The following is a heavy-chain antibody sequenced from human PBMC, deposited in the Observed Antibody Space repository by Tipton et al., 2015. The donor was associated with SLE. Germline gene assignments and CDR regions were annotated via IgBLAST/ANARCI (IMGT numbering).Heavy chain of an antibody. J-gene: IGHJ2*01. CDR2: INWNGGST. CDR1: GFSFVAYT. Sequence: GSLRLSCSASGFSFVAYTMSWVRQAPGKGLEWVSGINWNGGSTGYADSVKGRFTISRDNAKNSLYLQMNSLRAEDTALYYCARVLGPRNFDLWGRGTLVTVSS. V-gene: IGHV3-20*04. CDR3: ARVLGPRNFDL.